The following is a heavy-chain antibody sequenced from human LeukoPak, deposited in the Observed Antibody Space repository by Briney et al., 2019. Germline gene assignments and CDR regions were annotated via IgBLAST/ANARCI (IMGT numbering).Heavy chain of an antibody. CDR2: ISSSGSTI. V-gene: IGHV3-48*03. D-gene: IGHD3-22*01. CDR3: ARGGTYYYDSSGYRDWYFDL. CDR1: GFTFSSYE. J-gene: IGHJ2*01. Sequence: PGGSLRLSCAASGFTFSSYEMNWVPQAPGRGLEWVSYISSSGSTIYYADSVKGRFTISRDNAKNSLYLQMNSLRAEDTAVYYCARGGTYYYDSSGYRDWYFDLWGRGTLVTVSS.